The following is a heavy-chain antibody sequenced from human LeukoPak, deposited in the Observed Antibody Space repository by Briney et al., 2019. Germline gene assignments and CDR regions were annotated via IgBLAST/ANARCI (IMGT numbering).Heavy chain of an antibody. CDR1: GFTFSTYW. Sequence: QSGGSLRLSCVVSGFTFSTYWMHWVRQAPGKGLVWVSRVSADGSTTIYADSVKGRFTISRDNGINTVYLQMNSLRAEDTAVYYCARGFDGYPLGWWFDPWGQGTLVTVSS. J-gene: IGHJ5*02. CDR3: ARGFDGYPLGWWFDP. CDR2: VSADGSTT. V-gene: IGHV3-74*01. D-gene: IGHD5-24*01.